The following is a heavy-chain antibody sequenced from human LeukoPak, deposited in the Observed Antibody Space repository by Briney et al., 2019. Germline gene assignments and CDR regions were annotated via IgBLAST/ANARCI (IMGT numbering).Heavy chain of an antibody. CDR3: AKSRLRGEYYSFDY. V-gene: IGHV3-23*01. Sequence: GGSLRLSCAAFGFTFSRYAMSWVRQAPGKGLEWVSAISGRGGSTYYADPVKGRFPISRDNSKNTLYLQMNRLRAEDTAVYYCAKSRLRGEYYSFDYWGQGALVTVSS. D-gene: IGHD2/OR15-2a*01. J-gene: IGHJ4*02. CDR2: ISGRGGST. CDR1: GFTFSRYA.